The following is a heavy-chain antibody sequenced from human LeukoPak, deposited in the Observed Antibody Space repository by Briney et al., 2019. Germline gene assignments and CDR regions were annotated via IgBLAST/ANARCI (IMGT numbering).Heavy chain of an antibody. V-gene: IGHV4-59*01. CDR2: IYYSGST. CDR1: GGSIISYY. J-gene: IGHJ4*02. CDR3: AGVVVAAYHREYYFDY. Sequence: PSETLSLTCTVSGGSIISYYWSWIRQPPGKGLEWIGYIYYSGSTNYNPSLKSRVTISVDTSKNQFSLKLSSVTAADTAVYYCAGVVVAAYHREYYFDYWGQGTLVTVSS. D-gene: IGHD2-15*01.